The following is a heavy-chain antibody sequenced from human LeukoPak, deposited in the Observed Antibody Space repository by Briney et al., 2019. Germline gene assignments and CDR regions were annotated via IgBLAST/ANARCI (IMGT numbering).Heavy chain of an antibody. V-gene: IGHV1-69*13. D-gene: IGHD5-12*01. CDR1: GYTFTGYY. Sequence: ASVKVSCKASGYTFTGYYMHWVRQAPGQGLEWMGGIIPIFGTANYAQKFQGRVTITADESTSTAYMKLSSLRSEDTAVYYCARALKEVYSGYDSTANFDYWGQGTLVTVSS. CDR3: ARALKEVYSGYDSTANFDY. CDR2: IIPIFGTA. J-gene: IGHJ4*02.